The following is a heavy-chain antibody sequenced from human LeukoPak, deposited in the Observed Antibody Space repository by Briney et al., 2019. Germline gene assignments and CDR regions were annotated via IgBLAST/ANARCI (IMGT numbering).Heavy chain of an antibody. CDR3: ARDDYSNYDPLRYYYYMDV. D-gene: IGHD4-11*01. CDR1: GGTFSSYA. V-gene: IGHV1-69*05. J-gene: IGHJ6*03. CDR2: IIPIFGTA. Sequence: VASVKVSCKASGGTFSSYAISWVRQAPGQGLEWMGGIIPIFGTANYAQKFQGRVTITTDESTSTAYMELSSLRSEDTAVYYCARDDYSNYDPLRYYYYMDVWGKGTTVTVSS.